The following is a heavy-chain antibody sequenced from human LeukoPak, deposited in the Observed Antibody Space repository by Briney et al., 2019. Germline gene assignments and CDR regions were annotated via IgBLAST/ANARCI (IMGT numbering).Heavy chain of an antibody. V-gene: IGHV1-24*01. CDR2: FDPEDGET. J-gene: IGHJ6*03. CDR3: ATDRASSSIAARRYYYYMDV. Sequence: ASVKVSCKVSGYTLTELSMHWVRQAPGKGLEWMGGFDPEDGETIYAQKFQGRVTKTEDTSTDTAYMELSSLRSEDTAVYYCATDRASSSIAARRYYYYMDVWGKGTTVTVSS. CDR1: GYTLTELS. D-gene: IGHD6-6*01.